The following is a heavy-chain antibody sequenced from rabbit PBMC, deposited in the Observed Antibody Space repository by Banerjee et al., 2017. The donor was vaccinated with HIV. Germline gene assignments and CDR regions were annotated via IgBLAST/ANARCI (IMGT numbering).Heavy chain of an antibody. V-gene: IGHV1S45*01. CDR2: ISTSSGST. J-gene: IGHJ3*01. D-gene: IGHD8-1*01. CDR1: GFSFSSGYW. CDR3: ARYGSSSAPM. Sequence: QEQLEESGGGLVKPEGSLTLTCTASGFSFSSGYWICWVRQAPGKGLEWTACISTSSGSTYYASWAKGRFTISKTSSTTVTLQMTSLTAADTATHFCARYGSSSAPMWGQGTLVTVS.